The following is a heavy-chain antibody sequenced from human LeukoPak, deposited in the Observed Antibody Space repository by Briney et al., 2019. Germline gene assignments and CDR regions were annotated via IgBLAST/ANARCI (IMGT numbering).Heavy chain of an antibody. CDR2: IEASSHGGTT. J-gene: IGHJ4*02. Sequence: PGRSLRLSCTTSGFTFGGHTMHWVRQVPGKGLEWVGFIEASSHGGTTEYAASVKGRFTISRDDSKSIAHLQMNSLKTEDTAVYYFTRDPGDTDSLYYLDHLGQGTLVTVSS. D-gene: IGHD3-10*01. V-gene: IGHV3-49*04. CDR3: TRDPGDTDSLYYLDH. CDR1: GFTFGGHT.